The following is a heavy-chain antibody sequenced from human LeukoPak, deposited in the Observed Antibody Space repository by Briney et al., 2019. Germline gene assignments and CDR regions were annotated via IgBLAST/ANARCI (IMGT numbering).Heavy chain of an antibody. CDR1: GGTFSSYA. CDR3: ARDGIAVAGTGDY. D-gene: IGHD6-19*01. Sequence: ASVKVSCKASGGTFSSYAISWVLQAPGQGLEWMGRIIPIFGTANYAQKFQGRVTITTDESTSTAYMELSSLRSEDTAVYYCARDGIAVAGTGDYWGQGTLVTVSS. CDR2: IIPIFGTA. V-gene: IGHV1-69*05. J-gene: IGHJ4*02.